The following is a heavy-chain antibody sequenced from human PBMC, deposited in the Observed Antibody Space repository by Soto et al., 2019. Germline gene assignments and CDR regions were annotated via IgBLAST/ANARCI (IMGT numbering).Heavy chain of an antibody. Sequence: ASVKVSCKASGYTFTSYDINWVRQATGQGLEWMGWMNPKSGNTGYAQKFKGRVTMTRDTSISTAYMELSSLRSDDTAVYYCARALGYCRSTSCYVSWWFDPWGQGTLVTVSS. CDR1: GYTFTSYD. D-gene: IGHD2-2*01. CDR3: ARALGYCRSTSCYVSWWFDP. CDR2: MNPKSGNT. J-gene: IGHJ5*02. V-gene: IGHV1-8*01.